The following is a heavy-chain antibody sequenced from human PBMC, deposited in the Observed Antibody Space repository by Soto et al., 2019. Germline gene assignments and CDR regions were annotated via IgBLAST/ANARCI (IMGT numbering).Heavy chain of an antibody. V-gene: IGHV3-23*01. CDR2: IVGGGDST. J-gene: IGHJ4*02. CDR3: ARRGPGTYLDY. CDR1: GFTFSSYA. Sequence: GGSLRLSCAASGFTFSSYAMSWVRQAPGKGLEWVSAIVGGGDSTYYADSVKGRFTISRDNSKNTLYLQMNSLRAEDTAVYYCARRGPGTYLDYWGQGTLVTVSS. D-gene: IGHD6-13*01.